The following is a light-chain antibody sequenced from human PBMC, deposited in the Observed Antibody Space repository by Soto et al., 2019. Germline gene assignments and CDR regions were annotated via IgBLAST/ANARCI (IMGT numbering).Light chain of an antibody. J-gene: IGLJ1*01. V-gene: IGLV2-14*01. Sequence: QSVLTQPGSVSGSPGQSITVSCTGTRSDVGGYNYVSWYQQHPGKAPKLLIYEDIKRPSGVSNRFSGSKSGNTASLTISGLQAEDEADYFCNSYTRSRTFVFGTGTKVTVL. CDR1: RSDVGGYNY. CDR3: NSYTRSRTFV. CDR2: EDI.